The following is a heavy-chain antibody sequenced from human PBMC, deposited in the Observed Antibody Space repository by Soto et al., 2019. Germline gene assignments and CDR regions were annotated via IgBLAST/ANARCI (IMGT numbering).Heavy chain of an antibody. J-gene: IGHJ4*02. V-gene: IGHV3-23*01. Sequence: EAQLLESGGGLVQPGGSLRLSCAASGFSFRSYPMNWVRQAPGKGLESVAVIMGSGGKAYYADSVQGRFTISRDDAKSPVYLQINRLTAGDPNTYQCTKVSDNWYFDYRGQGTLVTVSS. D-gene: IGHD1-20*01. CDR1: GFSFRSYP. CDR2: IMGSGGKA. CDR3: TKVSDNWYFDY.